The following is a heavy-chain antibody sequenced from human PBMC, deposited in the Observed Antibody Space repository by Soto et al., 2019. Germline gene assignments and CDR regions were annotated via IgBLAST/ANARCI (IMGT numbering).Heavy chain of an antibody. CDR1: GFTFSSYG. V-gene: IGHV3-30*18. D-gene: IGHD1-7*01. CDR2: VSYDGSNE. CDR3: AKDGNWNYPHHPKY. J-gene: IGHJ4*02. Sequence: QVQLVESGGGVVQPGRSLRLSCAASGFTFSSYGMHWVRQAPGKGLEWVTLVSYDGSNEYYADSVKGRFTISRDNSKNTLYLQMSGLRAEDTAVYYCAKDGNWNYPHHPKYRGQGTLVTVSS.